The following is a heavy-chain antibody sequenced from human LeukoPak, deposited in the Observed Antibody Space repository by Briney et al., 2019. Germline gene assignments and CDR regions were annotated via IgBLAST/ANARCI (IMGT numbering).Heavy chain of an antibody. V-gene: IGHV4-34*01. CDR3: ARYVPVKTGTTRASFDY. CDR1: GGSFSDYD. D-gene: IGHD1-1*01. Sequence: KASETLSLTCAVYGGSFSDYDWSWIRQPPGKGLEWIGEINQSGSTNCAPSLKSRVSMSIDTSKSQFSLNLRSVTAADTAVYYCARYVPVKTGTTRASFDYWGQGALVTVSS. J-gene: IGHJ4*02. CDR2: INQSGST.